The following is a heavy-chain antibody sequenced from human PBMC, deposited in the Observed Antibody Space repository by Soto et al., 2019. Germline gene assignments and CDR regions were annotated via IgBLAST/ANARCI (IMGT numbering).Heavy chain of an antibody. J-gene: IGHJ5*02. V-gene: IGHV1-46*01. Sequence: GASVKVSCKTSGYTFTSYYMHWVRQAPGQGLEWMGIINPSGGSTSYAQKFQGRVTMTRDTSTSTVYMELSSVTAADTAVYYCARLGRATKRVYAMGGPKYNWFDPWGQGTLVTVSS. CDR1: GYTFTSYY. CDR2: INPSGGST. CDR3: ARLGRATKRVYAMGGPKYNWFDP. D-gene: IGHD2-8*01.